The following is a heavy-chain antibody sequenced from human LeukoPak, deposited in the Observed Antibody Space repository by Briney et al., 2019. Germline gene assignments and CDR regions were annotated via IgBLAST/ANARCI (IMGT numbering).Heavy chain of an antibody. V-gene: IGHV1-2*02. CDR2: INPNSGGT. CDR3: ARAMDSRWELLALGAFDI. CDR1: GYTFTGYY. D-gene: IGHD1-26*01. Sequence: ASVKVSCKASGYTFTGYYMHWVRQAPGQGLEWMGWINPNSGGTNYAQKFQGRVTMTRDTSISTAYMELSRLRSDDTAVYYCARAMDSRWELLALGAFDIWGQGTMVTVSS. J-gene: IGHJ3*02.